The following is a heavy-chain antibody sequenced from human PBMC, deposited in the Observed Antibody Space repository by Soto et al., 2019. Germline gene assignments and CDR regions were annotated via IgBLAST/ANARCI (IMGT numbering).Heavy chain of an antibody. V-gene: IGHV1-18*01. Sequence: ASVKVSCKASGYTFTSYGISWVRQAPGQGLEWMGWISAYNGNTNCAQKLQGRVTMTTDTSTSTAYMELRSLRSDDTAVYYCAKGYSGYDYFPLDDWGQGTLVTVSS. D-gene: IGHD5-12*01. J-gene: IGHJ4*02. CDR1: GYTFTSYG. CDR3: AKGYSGYDYFPLDD. CDR2: ISAYNGNT.